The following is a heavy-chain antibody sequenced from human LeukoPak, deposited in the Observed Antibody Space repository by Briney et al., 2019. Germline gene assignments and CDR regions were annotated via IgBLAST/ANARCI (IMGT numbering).Heavy chain of an antibody. Sequence: ASVKVSCKASGGTFSSYAINWVRQATGQGLEWMGWMNPNSGNTGYAQKFQGRVTMTRNTSISTAYMELSSLRSEDTAVYYCARETEYDYVWGSYRTFDYWGQGTLVTVSS. D-gene: IGHD3-16*02. CDR3: ARETEYDYVWGSYRTFDY. J-gene: IGHJ4*02. CDR1: GGTFSSYA. V-gene: IGHV1-8*02. CDR2: MNPNSGNT.